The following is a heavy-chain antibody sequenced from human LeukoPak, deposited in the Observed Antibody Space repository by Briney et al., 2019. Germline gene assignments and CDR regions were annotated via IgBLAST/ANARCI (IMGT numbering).Heavy chain of an antibody. V-gene: IGHV3-21*01. CDR2: ISTSSTYI. CDR3: ASPRNYDSSTFDI. CDR1: GFTLSGYS. J-gene: IGHJ3*02. Sequence: PGGSLRLSCAASGFTLSGYSMNWVRXXXGXGLXWVXSISTSSTYIYYADSVKGRXTISRDNAKNSLYLQMNSLRAEDTAVYYCASPRNYDSSTFDIWGQGTMVTVSS. D-gene: IGHD3-22*01.